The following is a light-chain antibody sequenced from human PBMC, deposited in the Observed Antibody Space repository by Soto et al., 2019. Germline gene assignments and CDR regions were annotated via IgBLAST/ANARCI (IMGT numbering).Light chain of an antibody. V-gene: IGKV1-6*01. CDR1: QSISNH. Sequence: IQMTQSPSSLSASVEDRVIITCRASQSISNHLNWYQQKPGKAPKLLIFAASSLQSGVPSRFSGSGSGTDFTLTISSLQPEDFAPYYCLQDYNYPLTFGGGTKVDIK. CDR2: AAS. CDR3: LQDYNYPLT. J-gene: IGKJ4*01.